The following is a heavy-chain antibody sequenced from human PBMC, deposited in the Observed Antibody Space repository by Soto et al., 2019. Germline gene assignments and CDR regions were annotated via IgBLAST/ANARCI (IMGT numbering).Heavy chain of an antibody. D-gene: IGHD6-13*01. CDR3: ARQRKQQLVDAGPEKVENFQH. Sequence: PGESLKISCKGSGYSFTSYWISWVRQMPGKGLEWMGRIDPSDSYTNYSPSFQGHVTISADKSISTAYLQWSSLKASDTAMYYCARQRKQQLVDAGPEKVENFQHWGQGTLVTVSS. CDR2: IDPSDSYT. CDR1: GYSFTSYW. V-gene: IGHV5-10-1*01. J-gene: IGHJ1*01.